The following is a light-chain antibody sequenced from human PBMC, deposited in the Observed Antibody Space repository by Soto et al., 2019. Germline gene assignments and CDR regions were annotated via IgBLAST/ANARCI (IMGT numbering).Light chain of an antibody. CDR3: QQYNSYPWT. J-gene: IGKJ1*01. Sequence: DVHMTQSPSTLSASVGDRFTITCGASQSISNWLAWYQQTLGKAPKLLIYHASSLESGVPSRFSGSGSGTEFTLTISSLQPDDFETYYCQQYNSYPWTFGQGTKVDIK. CDR2: HAS. V-gene: IGKV1-5*01. CDR1: QSISNW.